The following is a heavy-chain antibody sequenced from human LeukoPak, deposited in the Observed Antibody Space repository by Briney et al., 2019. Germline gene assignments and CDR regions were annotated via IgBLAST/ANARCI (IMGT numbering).Heavy chain of an antibody. CDR2: INSDGSST. V-gene: IGHV3-74*01. D-gene: IGHD3-16*01. CDR1: RFTFSYYW. J-gene: IGHJ6*03. CDR3: VRGTYHAYYMDV. Sequence: GGSLRLSCAASRFTFSYYWMHWVRQAPGKGLVWVSRINSDGSSTSYADSVEGRFTTSRDNAKNTLYLQTSSLTAEDTAVYYCVRGTYHAYYMDVWGKGTTVTVSS.